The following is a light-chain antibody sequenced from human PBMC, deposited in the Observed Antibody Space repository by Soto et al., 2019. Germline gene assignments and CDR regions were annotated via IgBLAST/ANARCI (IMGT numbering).Light chain of an antibody. J-gene: IGKJ1*01. Sequence: EILMTQSPATPSVSPGERATLSFRASQSVSNNLAWYQQKPGQAPRLLIFGAYTRATGIPARFSGSGSGTEFTLTISSLQSEDFVVYYCQQYYNWPGTFGQGTKVDIK. V-gene: IGKV3-15*01. CDR1: QSVSNN. CDR3: QQYYNWPGT. CDR2: GAY.